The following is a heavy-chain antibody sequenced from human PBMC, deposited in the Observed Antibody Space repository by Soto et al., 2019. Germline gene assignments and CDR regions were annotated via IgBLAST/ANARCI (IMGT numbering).Heavy chain of an antibody. Sequence: PSETLSLTCTVSGGSISSYYWSWIRQPPGKGLEWIGYIYYSGSTNYNPSLKSRVTISVDTSKNQFSLKLSSVTAADTAVYYCARKALLNWFDPWGQGTLVTVSS. CDR1: GGSISSYY. CDR3: ARKALLNWFDP. CDR2: IYYSGST. V-gene: IGHV4-59*08. J-gene: IGHJ5*02.